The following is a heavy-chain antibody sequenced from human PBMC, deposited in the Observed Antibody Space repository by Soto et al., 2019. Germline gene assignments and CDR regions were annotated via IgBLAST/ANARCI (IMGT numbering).Heavy chain of an antibody. V-gene: IGHV5-51*01. CDR1: GNNFTDYW. Sequence: GESLKISCKGSGNNFTDYWIGWLRQIPGKGLEWMAIIWPDDSDARYSPSFEGHVTISVDKSITTAYLQWSSLRASDTATYYCARLKWLGNYGMDVWGQRTTVTFSS. CDR3: ARLKWLGNYGMDV. CDR2: IWPDDSDA. J-gene: IGHJ6*02. D-gene: IGHD6-19*01.